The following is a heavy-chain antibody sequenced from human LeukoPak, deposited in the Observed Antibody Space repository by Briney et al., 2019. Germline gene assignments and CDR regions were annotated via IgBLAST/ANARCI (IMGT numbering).Heavy chain of an antibody. Sequence: GGSLRLSCAASGFMFSTYWMSWVRQAPGKGLVWVANIDLEGSEKYYGDSVKGRFTISRDNAKNSLYLQMNSLRAEDMAVYYCATYYDGSADDDAFDIWGQGTMVTVSS. CDR1: GFMFSTYW. D-gene: IGHD3-22*01. CDR2: IDLEGSEK. V-gene: IGHV3-7*01. CDR3: ATYYDGSADDDAFDI. J-gene: IGHJ3*02.